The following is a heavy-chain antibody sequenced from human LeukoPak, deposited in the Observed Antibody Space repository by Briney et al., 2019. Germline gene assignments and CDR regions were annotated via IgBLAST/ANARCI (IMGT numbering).Heavy chain of an antibody. CDR2: IYHSGST. CDR1: GGSISSSNW. D-gene: IGHD3-3*01. CDR3: ARGRTSITIFGVASYYFDY. J-gene: IGHJ4*02. Sequence: PSGTLSLTCAVSGGSISSSNWWSWVRQPPGKGLEWIGEIYHSGSTNYNPSLKSRVTISVDRSKNQFSLKLSSVTAADTAVYYCARGRTSITIFGVASYYFDYWGQGTLVTVPS. V-gene: IGHV4-4*02.